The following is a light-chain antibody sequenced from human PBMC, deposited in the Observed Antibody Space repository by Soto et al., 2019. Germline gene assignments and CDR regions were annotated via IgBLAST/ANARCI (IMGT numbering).Light chain of an antibody. J-gene: IGKJ1*01. V-gene: IGKV3-15*01. CDR2: GAS. CDR3: QQYNNWPWT. Sequence: EIVMTQSPATLSVSPEGRATLSCRASQSISYTLAWYQQKPGQAPRLLIYGASKRATGFPARFSGSGSGTDFTLTIRRLQSEDFAVYYCQQYNNWPWTFGQGTQVEIK. CDR1: QSISYT.